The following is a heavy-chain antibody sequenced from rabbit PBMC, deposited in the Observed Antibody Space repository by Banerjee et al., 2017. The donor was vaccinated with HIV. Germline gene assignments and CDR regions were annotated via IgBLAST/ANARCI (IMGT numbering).Heavy chain of an antibody. CDR2: IYAGTSGST. Sequence: QEQLGESGGDLVQPVGSLTLTCTASGFSFRGSYCMCWVLHAPGKGLDLIACIYAGTSGSTYYATWAKGRFTISKTSSTTVTLQMASLTAADTATYFCARDLAGVIGWNFNLWGQGTLVTVS. V-gene: IGHV1S45*01. CDR1: GFSFRGSYC. CDR3: ARDLAGVIGWNFNL. J-gene: IGHJ4*01. D-gene: IGHD4-1*01.